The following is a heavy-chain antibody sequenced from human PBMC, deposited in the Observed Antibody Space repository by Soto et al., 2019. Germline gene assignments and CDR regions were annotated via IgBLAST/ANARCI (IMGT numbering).Heavy chain of an antibody. D-gene: IGHD3-3*01. CDR3: ARGGYDFWSGYPLYYFDY. Sequence: ASVKVSCKASGYTFTGYYMHWVRQAPGQGLEWMGWINPNSGGTNYAQKFQGWVTMTRDTSISTAYMELSRLRSDDTAVYYCARGGYDFWSGYPLYYFDYWGQVNLVTVSS. CDR2: INPNSGGT. CDR1: GYTFTGYY. J-gene: IGHJ4*02. V-gene: IGHV1-2*04.